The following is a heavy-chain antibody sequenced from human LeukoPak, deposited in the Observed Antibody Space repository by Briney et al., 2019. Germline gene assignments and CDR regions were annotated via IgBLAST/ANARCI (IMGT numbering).Heavy chain of an antibody. CDR3: AKTPHRTTIFGVVTVY. CDR1: GYSISSGYY. CDR2: IYLSGST. D-gene: IGHD3-3*01. V-gene: IGHV4-38-2*02. J-gene: IGHJ4*02. Sequence: SETLSLTCIVSGYSISSGYYWGWIRQPPGKGLEWFGGIYLSGSTYYNPSLKSGVTISVDTSKHQFSLKISSVTAANTAVCNFAKTPHRTTIFGVVTVYWGQGTLVTVSS.